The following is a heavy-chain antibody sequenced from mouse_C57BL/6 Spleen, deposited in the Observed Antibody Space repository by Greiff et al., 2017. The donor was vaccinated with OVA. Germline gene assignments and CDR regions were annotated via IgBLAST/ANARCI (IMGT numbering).Heavy chain of an antibody. D-gene: IGHD1-1*01. J-gene: IGHJ3*01. CDR3: ASPLYGSSWFAY. V-gene: IGHV3-6*01. Sequence: EVQLQQSGPGLVKPSQSLSLTCSVTGYSITSGYYWNWIRQFPGNKLEWMGYISYDGSNNYNPSLKNRISITRDTSKNQFFLKLNSVTTEDTATYYCASPLYGSSWFAYWGQGTLVTVSA. CDR2: ISYDGSN. CDR1: GYSITSGYY.